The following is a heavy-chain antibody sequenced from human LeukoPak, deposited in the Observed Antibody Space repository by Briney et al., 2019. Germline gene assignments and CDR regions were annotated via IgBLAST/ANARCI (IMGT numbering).Heavy chain of an antibody. J-gene: IGHJ5*02. CDR3: TKNAGRGRPSDL. CDR1: GDSVSSSY. D-gene: IGHD2-15*01. Sequence: SETLFLICTVSGDSVSSSYWSWVRQPPGKGLEWLAYIYYRGDTNYNPSLKSRLTISLDMSRNQVSLKLLSVTAADTAVYYCTKNAGRGRPSDLWGEGILVTVSS. CDR2: IYYRGDT. V-gene: IGHV4-59*02.